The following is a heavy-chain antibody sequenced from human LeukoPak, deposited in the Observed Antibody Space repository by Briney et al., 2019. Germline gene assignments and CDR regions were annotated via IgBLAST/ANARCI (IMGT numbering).Heavy chain of an antibody. Sequence: PGGSLRLSCAASGFTFSGSAMHWVRQASGKGLEWVGRIRSKTDGGTTDYAAPVKGRFTISRDDSKNTLYLQMNSLKTEDTAVYYCTTDLVDKLWFGGAIKNIDYWGQGTLVTVSS. J-gene: IGHJ4*02. CDR2: IRSKTDGGTT. CDR3: TTDLVDKLWFGGAIKNIDY. D-gene: IGHD3-10*01. V-gene: IGHV3-15*01. CDR1: GFTFSGSA.